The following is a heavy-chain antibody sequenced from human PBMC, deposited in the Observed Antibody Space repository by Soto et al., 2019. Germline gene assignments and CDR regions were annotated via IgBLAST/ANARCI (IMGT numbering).Heavy chain of an antibody. D-gene: IGHD4-4*01. CDR2: ISAYNGNT. J-gene: IGHJ5*02. CDR1: GYTFTSYG. V-gene: IGHV1-18*01. CDR3: ERDWGTVTTWWFDP. Sequence: ASVKVSCKASGYTFTSYGISWVRQAPGQGLEWMGWISAYNGNTNYAQKLQGRVTMTTDTSTSTAYMELRSLRSDDTAVYYCERDWGTVTTWWFDPWGQGTLVTVSS.